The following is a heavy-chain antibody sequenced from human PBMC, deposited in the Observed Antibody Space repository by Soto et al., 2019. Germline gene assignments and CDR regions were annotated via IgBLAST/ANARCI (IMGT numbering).Heavy chain of an antibody. V-gene: IGHV4-4*02. CDR2: ISHSGST. D-gene: IGHD4-4*01. J-gene: IGHJ4*02. CDR1: GASIINTYW. CDR3: ARYHVTEDYNALDV. Sequence: SGTLSLTCAVSGASIINTYWWSWVRQAPGQGLQWIGEISHSGSTNYSPSFKSRVTISLDKSKNHFSLRLTSLTAADTAIYYCARYHVTEDYNALDVRAQGSLVPGS.